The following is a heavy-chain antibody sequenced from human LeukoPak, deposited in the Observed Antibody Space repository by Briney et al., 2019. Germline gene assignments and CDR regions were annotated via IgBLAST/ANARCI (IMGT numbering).Heavy chain of an antibody. CDR1: GFTFSSYA. Sequence: GGSLRLSCAASGFTFSSYAMSWVRQAPGEGLEWVSVIYSGGSTYYADSVKGRFTISRDNSKNTLYLQMNSLRAEDTAVYYCAKAAHYYYYYMDVWGKGTTVTISS. V-gene: IGHV3-23*03. J-gene: IGHJ6*03. CDR3: AKAAHYYYYYMDV. CDR2: IYSGGST.